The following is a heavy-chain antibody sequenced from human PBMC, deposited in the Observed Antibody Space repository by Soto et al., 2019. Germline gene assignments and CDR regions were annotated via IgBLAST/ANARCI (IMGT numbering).Heavy chain of an antibody. Sequence: QVQLVQSGAEVKKPGSSVKVSCKASGGTFSSYAISWVRQAPGQGLEWMGGIIPIFGTANYAQKFQGRVTITADESTSTADMELSSVRSEDTAVYYCASSGLAYCGGACSLDYWGQGTLVTVSS. J-gene: IGHJ4*02. D-gene: IGHD2-21*02. V-gene: IGHV1-69*12. CDR2: IIPIFGTA. CDR1: GGTFSSYA. CDR3: ASSGLAYCGGACSLDY.